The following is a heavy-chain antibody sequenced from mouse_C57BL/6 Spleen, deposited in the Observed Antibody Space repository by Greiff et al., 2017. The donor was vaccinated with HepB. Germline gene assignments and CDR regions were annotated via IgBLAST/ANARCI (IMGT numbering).Heavy chain of an antibody. V-gene: IGHV3-6*01. D-gene: IGHD1-1*01. CDR2: ISYDGSN. J-gene: IGHJ2*01. Sequence: ESGPGLVKPSQSLSLTCSVTGYSITSGYYWNWIRQFPGNKLEWMGYISYDGSNNYNPSLKNRISITRDTSKNQFFLKLNSVTTEDTATYDGARVPYYGGSSFDYWGQGTTLTVSS. CDR3: ARVPYYGGSSFDY. CDR1: GYSITSGYY.